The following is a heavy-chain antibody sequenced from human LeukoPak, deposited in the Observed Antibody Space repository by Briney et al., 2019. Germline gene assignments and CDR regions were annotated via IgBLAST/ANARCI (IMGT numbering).Heavy chain of an antibody. CDR3: ARGWSRDIAVAAYYFDY. CDR2: IIPIFGTA. V-gene: IGHV1-69*05. J-gene: IGHJ4*02. D-gene: IGHD6-19*01. Sequence: ASVKVSCKASGGTFSSYAISWVRQAPGQGLEWMGRIIPIFGTANYAQKFQGRVTITTDESTSTAYMELSSLRSEDTAVYYCARGWSRDIAVAAYYFDYWGQGTLVTASS. CDR1: GGTFSSYA.